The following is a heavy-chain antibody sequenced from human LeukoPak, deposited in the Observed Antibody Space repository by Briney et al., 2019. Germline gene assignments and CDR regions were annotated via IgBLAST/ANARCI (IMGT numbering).Heavy chain of an antibody. CDR3: TGLLHDSRGYYYFDY. CDR1: GGSIISSSYY. V-gene: IGHV4-39*01. CDR2: IYFSGSP. D-gene: IGHD3-22*01. Sequence: SETLSLTCTVSGGSIISSSYYWGWIRQPPGKRLEWIGSIYFSGSPYHNPSLESRVTMSVDTSKNQLSLKLSSVTAADTAVYFCTGLLHDSRGYYYFDYWGQGTLATVSS. J-gene: IGHJ4*02.